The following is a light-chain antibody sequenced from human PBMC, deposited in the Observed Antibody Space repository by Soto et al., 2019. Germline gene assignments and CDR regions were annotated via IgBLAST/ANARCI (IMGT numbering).Light chain of an antibody. CDR2: GAS. Sequence: ELVLTQSPGTLSLSQGERATLSCTASQSVSNNYLAWYQQKPAQAPRLLIYGASTRATGIPDRFSGSGSGTDFALTISRREPEDFAVYYCQQDGSSGTFGQGTKVDIK. CDR1: QSVSNNY. J-gene: IGKJ1*01. CDR3: QQDGSSGT. V-gene: IGKV3-20*01.